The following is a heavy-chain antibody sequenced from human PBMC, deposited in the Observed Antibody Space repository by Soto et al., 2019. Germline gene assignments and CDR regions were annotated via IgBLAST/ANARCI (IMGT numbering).Heavy chain of an antibody. Sequence: QVQLQESGPGLATPSETLSLTCTVSGGSVSSGTYYWSWIRQPPGKGLEWIGYISSRGSTNYNPSLKSRVTISVDTSKNQFSLKLTSVTAADTAVYYCAMAGNYRYFDAWGQGTLATVSS. CDR1: GGSVSSGTYY. D-gene: IGHD1-7*01. J-gene: IGHJ4*02. CDR3: AMAGNYRYFDA. V-gene: IGHV4-61*01. CDR2: ISSRGST.